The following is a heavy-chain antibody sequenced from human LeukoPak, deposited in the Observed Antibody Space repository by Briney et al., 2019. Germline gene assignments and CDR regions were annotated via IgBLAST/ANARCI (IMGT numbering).Heavy chain of an antibody. CDR3: ASGHYDSSGYYYPFDY. CDR1: GGSIRSSSYY. D-gene: IGHD3-22*01. J-gene: IGHJ4*02. Sequence: KPSETLSLTCTVSGGSIRSSSYYWGGIRQPPGKGLEWIGSIYYSGSTYYNPSLKSRVTISVDTSKNQVSLRLSSVTAADTAVYYCASGHYDSSGYYYPFDYWGQGTLVTVSS. CDR2: IYYSGST. V-gene: IGHV4-39*01.